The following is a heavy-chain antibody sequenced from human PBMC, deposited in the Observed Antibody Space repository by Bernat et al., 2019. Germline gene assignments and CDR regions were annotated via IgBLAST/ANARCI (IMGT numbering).Heavy chain of an antibody. D-gene: IGHD3-22*01. Sequence: QVQLVQSGAEVKKPGASVKVSCKASGYTFTSYDINWVRQATGQGLEWMGWMNPNSGNTGYAQKLQGSVTMTTDTSTSTSYLELRSLRSDDTAVYYCARATYYYDSSGYYYERFDYWGQGTLVTVSS. V-gene: IGHV1-8*01. CDR1: GYTFTSYD. CDR3: ARATYYYDSSGYYYERFDY. CDR2: MNPNSGNT. J-gene: IGHJ4*02.